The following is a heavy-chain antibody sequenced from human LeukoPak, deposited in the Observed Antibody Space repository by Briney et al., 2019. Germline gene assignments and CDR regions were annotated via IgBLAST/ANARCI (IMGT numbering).Heavy chain of an antibody. Sequence: PSETLSLTCTVSGDSISSSSYFWAWIRQPPGKGLEWIGSIYYTGSTNYNPSLKSRVTISVDTSKNQFSLKLSSVTAADTAVYYCASGGNLDYWGQGTLVTVSS. CDR3: ASGGNLDY. CDR1: GDSISSSSYF. V-gene: IGHV4-39*07. D-gene: IGHD4-23*01. J-gene: IGHJ4*02. CDR2: IYYTGST.